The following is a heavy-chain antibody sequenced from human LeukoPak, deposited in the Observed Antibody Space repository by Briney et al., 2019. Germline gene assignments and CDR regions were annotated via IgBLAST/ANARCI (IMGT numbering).Heavy chain of an antibody. J-gene: IGHJ6*03. D-gene: IGHD3-3*01. CDR3: ARDGWSGYYKERYMDV. V-gene: IGHV3-30-3*01. CDR1: GFTFSSYA. CDR2: ISYDGSNK. Sequence: GRSLRLSCAASGFTFSSYAMHWVRQAPGKGLEWVAVISYDGSNKYYADSVKGRFTISRDNSKNTLYLQMNSLRAEDTAVYYCARDGWSGYYKERYMDVWGKGTTVTVSS.